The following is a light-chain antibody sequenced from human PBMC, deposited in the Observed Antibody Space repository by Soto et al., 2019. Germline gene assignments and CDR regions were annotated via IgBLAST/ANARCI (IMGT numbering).Light chain of an antibody. J-gene: IGLJ1*01. CDR3: YSYAGSSYV. Sequence: QSVLTQPRSVSGSPGQSVTISCTGTSSDVGGYDYVSWYQQHPDKAPKLMIYDVSKRPSGVPDRFSGSKSGNTASLTISGLQAEDEADYCCYSYAGSSYVFGTGTKLTVL. CDR1: SSDVGGYDY. V-gene: IGLV2-11*01. CDR2: DVS.